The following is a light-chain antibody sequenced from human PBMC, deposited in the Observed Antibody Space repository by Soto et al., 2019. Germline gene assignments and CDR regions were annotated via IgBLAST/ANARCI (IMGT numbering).Light chain of an antibody. V-gene: IGKV1-9*01. Sequence: DIQMTQSPSSLSASVGDRVTITCRASQSISSYLNWYQQKPGKAPKVLIYAASSLQSGVPSRFSGSGSGTEFTLTINSLQHEDFATYYCQQLNIYPLTFGPGTKLDI. CDR1: QSISSY. CDR2: AAS. J-gene: IGKJ3*01. CDR3: QQLNIYPLT.